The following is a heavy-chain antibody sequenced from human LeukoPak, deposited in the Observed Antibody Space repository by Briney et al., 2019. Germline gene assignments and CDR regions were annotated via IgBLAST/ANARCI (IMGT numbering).Heavy chain of an antibody. Sequence: GGSLRLSCAASGFTFSNYAMGWVRQAPGKGLEWVSGLSGSGGSTYYADSVKGRFTISRDNSKNTLYLQMNSLRAEDTAVYYCAKEVPNAYYDFWSGNGDMDVWGKGTTVTVSS. D-gene: IGHD3-3*01. V-gene: IGHV3-23*01. CDR3: AKEVPNAYYDFWSGNGDMDV. J-gene: IGHJ6*03. CDR1: GFTFSNYA. CDR2: LSGSGGST.